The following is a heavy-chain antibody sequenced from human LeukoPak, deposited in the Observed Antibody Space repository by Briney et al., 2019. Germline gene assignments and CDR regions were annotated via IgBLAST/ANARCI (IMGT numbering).Heavy chain of an antibody. CDR3: AELGITMIGGV. V-gene: IGHV3-21*01. J-gene: IGHJ6*04. CDR1: GFTFTTYT. Sequence: GGSLRLSCAASGFTFTTYTMNWVRQAPGKGLEWVSSISSSSSYIYYADSVKGRFTISRDNAKNSLYLQMNSLRAEDTAVYYCAELGITMIGGVWGKGTTVTISS. CDR2: ISSSSSYI. D-gene: IGHD3-10*02.